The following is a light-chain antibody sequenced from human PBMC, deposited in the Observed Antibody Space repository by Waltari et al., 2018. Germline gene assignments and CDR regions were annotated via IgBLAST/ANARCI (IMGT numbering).Light chain of an antibody. CDR1: QSVGTY. CDR3: QQRRSWPLT. Sequence: EIVLTQSPAILSFSPGERAPLPCRASQSVGTYLAWYQQRPGQSPKLLIYEASYRATGIPGRFSGSGSETDFTLTISSLQPEDFAVYYCQQRRSWPLTFGGGTRVQI. V-gene: IGKV3-11*01. J-gene: IGKJ4*01. CDR2: EAS.